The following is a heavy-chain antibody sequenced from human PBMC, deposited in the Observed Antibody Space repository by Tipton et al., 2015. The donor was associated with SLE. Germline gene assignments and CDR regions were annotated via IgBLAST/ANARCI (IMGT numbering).Heavy chain of an antibody. V-gene: IGHV4-59*08. D-gene: IGHD5-18*01. CDR1: GGSISSHY. CDR3: ARAWIQLWSDFDY. J-gene: IGHJ4*02. Sequence: TLSLTCTVSGGSISSHYWNWIRQSPGKGLEWIGYIYYSGSSNYNPPLKSRVTISVDTSKNQFSLKLSSVTAADTAVYYCARAWIQLWSDFDYWGQGTLVTVSS. CDR2: IYYSGSS.